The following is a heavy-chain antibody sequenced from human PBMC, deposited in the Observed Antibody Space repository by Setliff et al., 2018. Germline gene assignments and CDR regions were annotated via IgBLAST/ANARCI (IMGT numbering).Heavy chain of an antibody. CDR1: GYTFTSHY. Sequence: GASVKVSCKASGYTFTSHYMHWVRQAPGLGLEWMGTINPSSGRTSYAQKFQGRVTMTRDESTSTAYMELSSLRSEDTAVYYCARANYYDSSGHSVYGMDVWGQGTTVTVSS. D-gene: IGHD3-22*01. CDR2: INPSSGRT. V-gene: IGHV1-46*01. CDR3: ARANYYDSSGHSVYGMDV. J-gene: IGHJ6*02.